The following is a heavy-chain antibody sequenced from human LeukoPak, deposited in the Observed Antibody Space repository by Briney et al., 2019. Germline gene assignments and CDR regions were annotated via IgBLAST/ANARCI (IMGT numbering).Heavy chain of an antibody. CDR2: INPNSGGT. V-gene: IGHV1-2*02. CDR1: GYTFTGYY. CDR3: ARDFDFWSGYSADY. Sequence: ASVKVSCKASGYTFTGYYMHWVRQAPGQGLEWTGWINPNSGGTNYAQKFQGRVTMTRDTSISTAYMELSRLRSDDTAVYYCARDFDFWSGYSADYWGQGTLVTVSS. D-gene: IGHD3-3*01. J-gene: IGHJ4*02.